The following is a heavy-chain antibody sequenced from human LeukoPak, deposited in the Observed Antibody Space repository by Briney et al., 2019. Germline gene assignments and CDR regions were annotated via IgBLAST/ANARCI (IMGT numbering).Heavy chain of an antibody. D-gene: IGHD5-12*01. Sequence: GASVKVSCKASGGTFSSYAISWVRQAPGQGLEWMGGIIPIFGTANYAQKFQGRVTITADESTSTAYMELSSLRSEDTAVHYCARDRGYSGYEFDYWGQGTLVTVSS. CDR3: ARDRGYSGYEFDY. V-gene: IGHV1-69*13. CDR2: IIPIFGTA. CDR1: GGTFSSYA. J-gene: IGHJ4*02.